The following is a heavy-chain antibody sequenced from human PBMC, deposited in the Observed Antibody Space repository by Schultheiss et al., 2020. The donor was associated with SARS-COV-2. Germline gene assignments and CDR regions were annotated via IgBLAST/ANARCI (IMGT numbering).Heavy chain of an antibody. D-gene: IGHD3-10*01. J-gene: IGHJ5*02. Sequence: GGSLRLSCAASGFTFSRYHMTWVRQAPGKGLEWVSSISSSSSYIYYADSVKGRFTISRDNAKNSLYLQMNSLRAEDTAVYYCARVVGYGSGELLSWGQGTLVTVSS. CDR3: ARVVGYGSGELLS. CDR2: ISSSSSYI. V-gene: IGHV3-21*01. CDR1: GFTFSRYH.